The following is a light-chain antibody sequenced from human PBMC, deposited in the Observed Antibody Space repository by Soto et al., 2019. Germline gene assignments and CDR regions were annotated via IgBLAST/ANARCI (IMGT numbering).Light chain of an antibody. J-gene: IGKJ5*01. Sequence: DIQMTQSPSSLSASVGDRVTITCRASQSISSYLNWYQQKPGKAPKLVIYAASSLQSGVPSRFSCSESGKEFTLTISSLQPEDFATYYCQQSYSTPPITVGQGTRLEIK. CDR3: QQSYSTPPIT. V-gene: IGKV1-39*01. CDR1: QSISSY. CDR2: AAS.